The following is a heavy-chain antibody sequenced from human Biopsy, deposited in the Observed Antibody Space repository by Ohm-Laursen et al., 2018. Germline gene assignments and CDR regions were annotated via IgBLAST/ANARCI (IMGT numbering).Heavy chain of an antibody. J-gene: IGHJ4*02. CDR1: GYTFTSYE. Sequence: SSVKVSCKTSGYTFTSYEINWVRQAPGQGLEWMGGIIPIFDTANYAQKFQVRVTMTTDTSTSTVYMELSSLSSEDTAVYYCAKNYDPLYYDTSGLFDYWGQGTLVTVSS. CDR2: IIPIFDTA. CDR3: AKNYDPLYYDTSGLFDY. V-gene: IGHV1-69*05. D-gene: IGHD3-22*01.